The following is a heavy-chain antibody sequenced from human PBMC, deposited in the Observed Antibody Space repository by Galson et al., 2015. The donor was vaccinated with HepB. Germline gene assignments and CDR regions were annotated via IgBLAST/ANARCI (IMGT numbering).Heavy chain of an antibody. V-gene: IGHV7-4-1*02. D-gene: IGHD3-10*01. J-gene: IGHJ5*01. CDR2: INTNTGNP. CDR1: GYSFNTYA. Sequence: SVKVSCKASGYSFNTYALSWVRQAPGQGLGWMGWINTNTGNPTYAQDFTGRFVFSLDTSVTTAYLQISSLKTEDTAVYYCARSPYYDSGSCYNAWFDSWGQGTLVTVSS. CDR3: ARSPYYDSGSCYNAWFDS.